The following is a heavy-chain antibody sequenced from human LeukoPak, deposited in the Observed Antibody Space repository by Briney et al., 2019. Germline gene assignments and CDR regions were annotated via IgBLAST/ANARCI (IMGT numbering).Heavy chain of an antibody. CDR1: GFTFSSYS. V-gene: IGHV3-21*01. CDR3: ARNYYYGSGSYYQDDAFDI. CDR2: ISSSSSYI. Sequence: GGSLRLSCAASGFTFSSYSMNWVRQAPGKGLEWVSSISSSSSYIYYADSVKGRFTISRDNAKNSLYLQMNSLRAEDTAVYYCARNYYYGSGSYYQDDAFDIWGQGTMVTVSS. D-gene: IGHD3-10*01. J-gene: IGHJ3*02.